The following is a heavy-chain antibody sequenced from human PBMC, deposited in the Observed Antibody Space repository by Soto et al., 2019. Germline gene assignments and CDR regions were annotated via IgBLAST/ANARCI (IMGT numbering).Heavy chain of an antibody. CDR2: ISYDGSNK. J-gene: IGHJ3*02. D-gene: IGHD2-15*01. V-gene: IGHV3-30*18. CDR3: AKESIVGSGGRLSPDDAFDI. Sequence: QVQLVESGGGVVQPGRSLRLSCAASGLTFSSYGMHWVRQAPGKGLEWVAVISYDGSNKYYADSVKGRFTISRDNSKNTLYLQMNSLRAEDTAVYYCAKESIVGSGGRLSPDDAFDIWGQGTMVTVSS. CDR1: GLTFSSYG.